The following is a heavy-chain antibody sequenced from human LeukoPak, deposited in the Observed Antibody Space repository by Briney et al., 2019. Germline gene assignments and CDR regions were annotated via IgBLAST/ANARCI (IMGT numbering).Heavy chain of an antibody. CDR1: GFTFSSYW. CDR2: IYSGGST. J-gene: IGHJ4*02. D-gene: IGHD5-24*01. V-gene: IGHV3-53*01. Sequence: GGSLRLSCAASGFTFSSYWMHWVRQAPGKGLEWVSVIYSGGSTYYADSVKGRFTISRDNSKNTLYLQMNSLRAEDTAVYYCAKDGRRDGYNYYYFDFWGQGTLVTVSS. CDR3: AKDGRRDGYNYYYFDF.